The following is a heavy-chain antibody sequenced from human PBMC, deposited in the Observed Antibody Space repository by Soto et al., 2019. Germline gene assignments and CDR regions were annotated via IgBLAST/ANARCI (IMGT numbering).Heavy chain of an antibody. D-gene: IGHD3-22*01. Sequence: PGGSLRLSCAASGFTFSDYYMTWVRQAPGKGLEWVSYISSSGTIIYYADSVKGRFTISRDNAKNSLYLQMNSLRAEDTAVYYCARNHRVSSGYYWYVDLGGRGTLLTVS. CDR3: ARNHRVSSGYYWYVDL. V-gene: IGHV3-11*01. J-gene: IGHJ2*01. CDR1: GFTFSDYY. CDR2: ISSSGTII.